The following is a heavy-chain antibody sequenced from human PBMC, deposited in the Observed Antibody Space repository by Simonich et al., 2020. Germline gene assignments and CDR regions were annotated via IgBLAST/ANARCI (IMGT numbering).Heavy chain of an antibody. D-gene: IGHD7-27*01. V-gene: IGHV3-7*01. Sequence: EVQLVESGGGLVQPGGSLRLSCAASGFTFSSYWMSWVRQAPGKGLEWVANIKQDGSEKYYVDSVKGRFTISRDNAKNSLYRQRNSLRAEDTAVYYCARDGLGTAYYYYMDVWGKGTTVTVSS. CDR1: GFTFSSYW. CDR3: ARDGLGTAYYYYMDV. J-gene: IGHJ6*03. CDR2: IKQDGSEK.